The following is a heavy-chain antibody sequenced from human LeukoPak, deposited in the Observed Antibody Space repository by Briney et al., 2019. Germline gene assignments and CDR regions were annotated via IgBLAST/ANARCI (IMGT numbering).Heavy chain of an antibody. Sequence: PGGSLRLSCAASGFTVSSNYMSWVRQAPGKWLEWVSVIYSGGCTYYTDSVKGRFTISRDNSKNTLYLQMNSLRAEDTAVYYCARERFTSSGLFPTTYYYYGMDVWGQGTTVTVSS. V-gene: IGHV3-66*01. CDR2: IYSGGCT. J-gene: IGHJ6*02. CDR1: GFTVSSNY. D-gene: IGHD6-19*01. CDR3: ARERFTSSGLFPTTYYYYGMDV.